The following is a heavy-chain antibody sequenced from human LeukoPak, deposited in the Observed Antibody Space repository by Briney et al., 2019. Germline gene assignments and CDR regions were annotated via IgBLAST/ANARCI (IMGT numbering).Heavy chain of an antibody. D-gene: IGHD6-13*01. Sequence: GGSLRLSCTASGFTFGDYAMSWVRQAPGKGLEWVGFIRSKAYGGTTEYAASVKGRFTISRDDSKSIAYLQMNSLKTEDTAVYYCAKDWVGSSKVVGYWGQGTLVTVSS. CDR2: IRSKAYGGTT. V-gene: IGHV3-49*04. J-gene: IGHJ4*02. CDR3: AKDWVGSSKVVGY. CDR1: GFTFGDYA.